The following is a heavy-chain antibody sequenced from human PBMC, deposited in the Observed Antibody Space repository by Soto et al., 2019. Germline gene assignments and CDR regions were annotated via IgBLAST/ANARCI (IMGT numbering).Heavy chain of an antibody. Sequence: QVQLVQSGAEVKKPGASVKVSCKASGYTFTSYDINWVRQATGQGLEWMGWMNPNSGNTDYAQKFQGRVTMTRNTSISTAYMALSSLRSEDTAVYYCARDGYYSDSSGYYIFDYWGQGTLVTVSS. CDR2: MNPNSGNT. V-gene: IGHV1-8*01. J-gene: IGHJ4*02. CDR1: GYTFTSYD. D-gene: IGHD3-22*01. CDR3: ARDGYYSDSSGYYIFDY.